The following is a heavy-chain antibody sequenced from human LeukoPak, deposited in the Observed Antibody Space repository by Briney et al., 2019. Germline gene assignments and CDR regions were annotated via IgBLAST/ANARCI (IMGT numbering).Heavy chain of an antibody. CDR2: ISSSASTI. Sequence: GGSLRLSCAASGFTFSSYEMNWVRQAPGRGLEWVSYISSSASTIYYADSVRGRFTISRDNAKNSLYLQMNSLRAEDTAVYYCATHFDYWAQGTLVTVSS. CDR3: ATHFDY. CDR1: GFTFSSYE. V-gene: IGHV3-48*03. J-gene: IGHJ4*02.